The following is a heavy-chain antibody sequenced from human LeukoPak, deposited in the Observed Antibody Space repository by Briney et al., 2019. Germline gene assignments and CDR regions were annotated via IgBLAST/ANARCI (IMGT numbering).Heavy chain of an antibody. J-gene: IGHJ4*02. Sequence: GGSLRLSCAASGFTFSSYAMSWVRQAPGKGLEWVSAISGSGGSTYYTDSVKGRFTISRDNSKNTLYLQMNSLRAEDTAVYYCAKDQVVVVVTTFDYWGQGTLVTVSS. CDR1: GFTFSSYA. CDR3: AKDQVVVVVTTFDY. D-gene: IGHD2-15*01. V-gene: IGHV3-23*01. CDR2: ISGSGGST.